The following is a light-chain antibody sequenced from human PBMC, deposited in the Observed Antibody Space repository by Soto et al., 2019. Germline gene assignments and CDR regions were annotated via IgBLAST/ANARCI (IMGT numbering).Light chain of an antibody. V-gene: IGKV3-15*01. J-gene: IGKJ1*01. CDR1: QSVSSN. Sequence: EIVMTQSRATLSVSPGERATLSCRASQSVSSNLAWYQQKPGQAPRLLIYGASTRASGLPARFSGSGSGTEYTLTISSLQSEDFAVYYCQQYNNWPPWTFGQGTKVEIK. CDR3: QQYNNWPPWT. CDR2: GAS.